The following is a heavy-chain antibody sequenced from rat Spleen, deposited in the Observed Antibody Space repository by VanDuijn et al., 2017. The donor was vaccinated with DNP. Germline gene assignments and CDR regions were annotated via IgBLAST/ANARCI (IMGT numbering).Heavy chain of an antibody. Sequence: EVQLVESGGGLVQPGRSLKLSCTASGFTFNNYYMAWVRQAPKKGLEWVATISTSDSRTYYPDSVRGRFTISRDNAKSTLYLQMDSLRSEDTATYYCATTGYYSNIWGSWFAYWGQGTLVTVSS. CDR2: ISTSDSRT. V-gene: IGHV5-25*01. J-gene: IGHJ3*01. D-gene: IGHD1-2*01. CDR1: GFTFNNYY. CDR3: ATTGYYSNIWGSWFAY.